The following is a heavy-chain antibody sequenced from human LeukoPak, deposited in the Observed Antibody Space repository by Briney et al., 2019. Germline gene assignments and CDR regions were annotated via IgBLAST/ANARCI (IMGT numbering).Heavy chain of an antibody. D-gene: IGHD5-24*01. V-gene: IGHV1-2*02. CDR3: ARVRDGYNSFYYYYYMDV. Sequence: ASVKVSCKASGYTFTGYYMHWVRQAPGQGLEWMGWINPNCGGTNYAQKFQGRVAMTRDASISTAYLELSRLRSDATAVYYCARVRDGYNSFYYYYYMDVWGKGTTVTVSS. CDR2: INPNCGGT. CDR1: GYTFTGYY. J-gene: IGHJ6*03.